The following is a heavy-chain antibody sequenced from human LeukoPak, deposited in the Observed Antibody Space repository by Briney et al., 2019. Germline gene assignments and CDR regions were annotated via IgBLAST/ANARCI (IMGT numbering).Heavy chain of an antibody. J-gene: IGHJ4*02. V-gene: IGHV3-23*01. D-gene: IGHD5-12*01. CDR3: GKARRQWLRPYYFDY. Sequence: AGGSLRLSCAASGFTFSSYAMSWVRQAPGKGLEWVSAISGSGGSTYYADSVKGRFTISRDNSKITLDLQLNSLRAEDTAMYYCGKARRQWLRPYYFDYWGQGTLVAVSS. CDR1: GFTFSSYA. CDR2: ISGSGGST.